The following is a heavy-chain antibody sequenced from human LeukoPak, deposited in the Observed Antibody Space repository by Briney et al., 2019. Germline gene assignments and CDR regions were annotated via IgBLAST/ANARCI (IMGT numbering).Heavy chain of an antibody. CDR1: GFTFSSYW. Sequence: GGSLRLSCAASGFTFSSYWMSWVRQAPGKGLEWVANIKQDGSEKYYVDSVKGRFTIPRDNAKNSLYLQMNSLRAEDTAVYYCARGGQQLVPRYFDYWGQGTLVTVSS. D-gene: IGHD6-13*01. CDR2: IKQDGSEK. J-gene: IGHJ4*02. V-gene: IGHV3-7*01. CDR3: ARGGQQLVPRYFDY.